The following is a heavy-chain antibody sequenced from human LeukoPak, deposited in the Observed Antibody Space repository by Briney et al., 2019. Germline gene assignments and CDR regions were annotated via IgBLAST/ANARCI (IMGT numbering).Heavy chain of an antibody. V-gene: IGHV4-39*01. CDR3: ARRSTTGGGFDY. D-gene: IGHD1-1*01. CDR1: GGSISSSSYY. J-gene: IGHJ4*02. CDR2: IYYSGST. Sequence: SETLSLTCTVSGGSISSSSYYWGWIRQPPGKGLEWIGSIYYSGSTYYNPSLKSRVTISVDTSKNQFSLKLSSVTAADTAVYYCARRSTTGGGFDYWGQGTLVTVSS.